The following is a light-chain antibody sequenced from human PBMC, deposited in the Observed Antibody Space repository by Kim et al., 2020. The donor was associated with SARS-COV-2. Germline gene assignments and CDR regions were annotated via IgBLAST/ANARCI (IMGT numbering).Light chain of an antibody. CDR3: QAWDTRVV. CDR2: ENS. Sequence: VSVSPGQPASLTGSGDKLGYKYASWYQQKPGQSPVLVIYENSKRPSGIPERFSGSNSGNTATLTISGTQAMDEADYYCQAWDTRVVFGGGTQLTVL. V-gene: IGLV3-1*01. J-gene: IGLJ2*01. CDR1: KLGYKY.